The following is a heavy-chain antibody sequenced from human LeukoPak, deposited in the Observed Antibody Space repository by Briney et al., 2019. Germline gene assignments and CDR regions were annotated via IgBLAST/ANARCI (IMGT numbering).Heavy chain of an antibody. V-gene: IGHV3-15*01. CDR3: TTDFHVGVATMGGY. J-gene: IGHJ4*02. CDR1: GFTVSSNE. Sequence: PGGSLRLSCAASGFTVSSNEMSWVRQAPGKGLEWVGRIKSKTDGGTTDYASPVKGRFTISRDDSKNTLYLQMNSLKTEDTAVYYCTTDFHVGVATMGGYWGQGTLVTVSS. CDR2: IKSKTDGGTT. D-gene: IGHD5-12*01.